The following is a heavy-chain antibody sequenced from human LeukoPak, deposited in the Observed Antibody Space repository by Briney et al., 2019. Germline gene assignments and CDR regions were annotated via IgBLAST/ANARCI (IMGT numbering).Heavy chain of an antibody. V-gene: IGHV4-39*01. CDR2: IYYTGNP. CDR3: ARQGDLYCTISSCYDNWFDP. CDR1: GGSISSSDYY. D-gene: IGHD2-2*01. J-gene: IGHJ5*02. Sequence: PSETLSLTCTVSGGSISSSDYYWGWIRQPPGKGLGWIGRIYYTGNPYYNPSLKSRVTISVDTSKNQFSLKLSSVTAADTAVYFCARQGDLYCTISSCYDNWFDPWGQGTLVTVSS.